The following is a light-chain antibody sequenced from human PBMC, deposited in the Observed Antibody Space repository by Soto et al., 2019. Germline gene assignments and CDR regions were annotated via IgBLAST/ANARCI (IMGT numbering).Light chain of an antibody. CDR3: LQDINYPWT. Sequence: DIQVTQSPPTLSASVGDRVTITCRASQTISTWMAWYQQKPGKAPKLLVYDASTLQSGVASRFSGSGSGTDFTLAISSPQPEDSATYYCLQDINYPWTFGQGTKVDIK. CDR2: DAS. CDR1: QTISTW. J-gene: IGKJ1*01. V-gene: IGKV1-5*01.